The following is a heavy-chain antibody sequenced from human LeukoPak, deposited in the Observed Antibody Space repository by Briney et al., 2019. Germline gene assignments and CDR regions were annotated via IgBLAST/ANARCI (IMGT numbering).Heavy chain of an antibody. CDR1: GYTFTRYY. CDR3: ARDRSSYGFTDDY. CDR2: INPSGGST. Sequence: ASVKVSCKASGYTFTRYYMYCVRQAPGQGLEWMGIINPSGGSTSYAQKFQGRVTMTRDMSTSTVYMELSSLRSEDTAVYYCARDRSSYGFTDDYWGQGTLVTVSS. V-gene: IGHV1-46*01. J-gene: IGHJ4*02. D-gene: IGHD1-26*01.